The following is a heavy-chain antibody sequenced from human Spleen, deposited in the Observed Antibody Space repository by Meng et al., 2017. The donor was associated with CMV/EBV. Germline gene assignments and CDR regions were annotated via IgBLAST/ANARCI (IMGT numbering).Heavy chain of an antibody. D-gene: IGHD3-10*01. CDR3: ARSMVRGVIIKVRNYFDY. CDR2: IYSDGTT. J-gene: IGHJ4*02. CDR1: GFTVSSNY. V-gene: IGHV3-53*01. Sequence: GESLKISCAASGFTVSSNYLSWVRQAPGKGLEWVSVIYSDGTTYYADSVKGRFTISRDNAKNSLYLQMNSLRAEDTAVYYCARSMVRGVIIKVRNYFDYWGQGTLVTVSS.